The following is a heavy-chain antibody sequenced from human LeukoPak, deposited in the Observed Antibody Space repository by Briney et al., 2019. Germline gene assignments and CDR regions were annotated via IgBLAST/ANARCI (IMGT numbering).Heavy chain of an antibody. Sequence: ASVKVSCKASGYSFTTYYLHWVRQAPGQGLEWMGVINPSDSTTTYAQKFQGRLTMTKDTSTSTVYIDLSSLRSEDTAVYYCARAMYYDILTGHKGGFDPWGQGTLVTVSS. CDR3: ARAMYYDILTGHKGGFDP. CDR2: INPSDSTT. CDR1: GYSFTTYY. V-gene: IGHV1-46*01. D-gene: IGHD3-9*01. J-gene: IGHJ5*02.